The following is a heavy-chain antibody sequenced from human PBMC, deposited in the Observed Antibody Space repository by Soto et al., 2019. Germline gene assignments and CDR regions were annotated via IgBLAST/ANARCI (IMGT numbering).Heavy chain of an antibody. CDR2: VYHTGDT. D-gene: IGHD2-21*02. Sequence: PSETLSLTCGVSGGTFASSHWRSWVRQSPGGGLEWIGNVYHTGDTNLNPSLQSRVNISVDKSNNQFSLRLNSLAAADTAVYFCAREIVTAGGNNYFDPWGPGTLVTVSS. CDR3: AREIVTAGGNNYFDP. V-gene: IGHV4-4*02. J-gene: IGHJ5*02. CDR1: GGTFASSHW.